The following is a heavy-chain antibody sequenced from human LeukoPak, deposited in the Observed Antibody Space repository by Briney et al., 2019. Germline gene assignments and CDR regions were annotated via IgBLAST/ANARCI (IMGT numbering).Heavy chain of an antibody. CDR3: ARRGYYHSSGYYNFDY. CDR2: IYPGDSDT. Sequence: GESLKISCKGSGYSFTNYWIAWVRQRPGKGLEWMGIIYPGDSDTRYSPSFQGQVTISADKSISTAYLQWSSLKASDTAMYYCARRGYYHSSGYYNFDYWGQGTLVTVSS. J-gene: IGHJ4*02. D-gene: IGHD3-22*01. V-gene: IGHV5-51*01. CDR1: GYSFTNYW.